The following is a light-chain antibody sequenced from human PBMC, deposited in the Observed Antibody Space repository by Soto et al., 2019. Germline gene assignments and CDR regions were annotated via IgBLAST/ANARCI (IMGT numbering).Light chain of an antibody. V-gene: IGKV1-5*03. Sequence: DIQMTQSPSTLSASVGDRVTITCRASQSISSYLAWYQQKPGKAPKLLIYNASSLESGVPSRFSGSGSGTEFTLTISSLQPDDFATYYCQQYISYLYTFGQGTKLEMK. CDR3: QQYISYLYT. CDR1: QSISSY. J-gene: IGKJ2*01. CDR2: NAS.